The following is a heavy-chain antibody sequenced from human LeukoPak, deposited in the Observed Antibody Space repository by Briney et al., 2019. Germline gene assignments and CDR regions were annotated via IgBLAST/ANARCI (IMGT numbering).Heavy chain of an antibody. CDR3: AKDISSEARPRGNWFDP. V-gene: IGHV3-11*01. Sequence: GGSLRLSCAASGFTFSDYYMSWIRQAPGKGLERVSYISSRGSTIYYADSVKGRFTISRDNAKNSLYLQMNSLRAEDTAVYYCAKDISSEARPRGNWFDPWGQGTLVTVSS. D-gene: IGHD6-6*01. CDR2: ISSRGSTI. J-gene: IGHJ5*02. CDR1: GFTFSDYY.